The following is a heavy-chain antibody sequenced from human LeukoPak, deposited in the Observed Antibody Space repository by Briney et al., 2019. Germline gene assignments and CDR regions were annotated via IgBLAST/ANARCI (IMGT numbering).Heavy chain of an antibody. D-gene: IGHD3-9*01. CDR2: ISSSTSTI. V-gene: IGHV3-48*04. CDR3: ARPTLRYFDWLSWAGYFDY. J-gene: IGHJ4*02. CDR1: GFTLSSYS. Sequence: GGSLRLSCTASGFTLSSYSMNWVRQAPGKGLEWISYISSSTSTIYYADSVKGRFTISRDSAKNSLYLQMNSLRAEDTAVYYCARPTLRYFDWLSWAGYFDYWGQGTLVTVSS.